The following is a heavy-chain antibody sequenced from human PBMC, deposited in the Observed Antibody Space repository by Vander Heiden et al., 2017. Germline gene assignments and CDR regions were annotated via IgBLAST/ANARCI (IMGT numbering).Heavy chain of an antibody. CDR2: MNPNSGKT. CDR1: GHTCISYD. CDR3: ASAYCTSTSCSTWWFDP. Sequence: QVQPVQSAAEVKKPGASVKGAGKASGHTCISYDINWVRQATGQGLEWMGWMNPNSGKTGYVQKFQGRVTMTRNTSISTAYMELSSLTSEDTAVYYCASAYCTSTSCSTWWFDPWGQGTLVTVSS. D-gene: IGHD2-2*01. V-gene: IGHV1-8*01. J-gene: IGHJ5*02.